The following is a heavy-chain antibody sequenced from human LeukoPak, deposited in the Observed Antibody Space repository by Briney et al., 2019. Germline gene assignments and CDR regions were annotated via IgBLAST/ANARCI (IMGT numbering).Heavy chain of an antibody. Sequence: ASVKVSCKASGYTFTGYYMHWVRQAPGQGLEWMGWINPNSGGTNYAQKLQGRVTMTRDTAISTAYMELSRLRSDDTAVYYCARDGVFPRTYYYYYYYMDVWGKGTTVTVSS. CDR2: INPNSGGT. CDR3: ARDGVFPRTYYYYYYYMDV. D-gene: IGHD1-14*01. CDR1: GYTFTGYY. J-gene: IGHJ6*03. V-gene: IGHV1-2*02.